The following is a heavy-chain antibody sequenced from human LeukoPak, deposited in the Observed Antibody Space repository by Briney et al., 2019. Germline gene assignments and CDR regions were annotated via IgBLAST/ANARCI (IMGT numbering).Heavy chain of an antibody. V-gene: IGHV4-59*08. CDR2: IYYSGST. D-gene: IGHD1-26*01. Sequence: ASETLSLTCTVSGGSISSYYWSWIRQPPGKALEWIGYIYYSGSTNYNPSLKSRVTISVDTSKNQFSLKLSSVTAADTAVYYCARTNSESYLDYWGQGTLVTVSS. J-gene: IGHJ4*02. CDR1: GGSISSYY. CDR3: ARTNSESYLDY.